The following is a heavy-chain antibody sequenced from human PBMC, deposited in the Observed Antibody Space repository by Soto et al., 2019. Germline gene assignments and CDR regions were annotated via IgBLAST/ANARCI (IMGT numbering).Heavy chain of an antibody. J-gene: IGHJ4*02. V-gene: IGHV3-23*01. D-gene: IGHD3-3*01. CDR3: AKDTTPSEYDFLSGYAALFDY. CDR1: GFTFSSYA. CDR2: ISGSGGST. Sequence: GGSLRLACAASGFTFSSYAMSWVRQAPGKGLEWVSAISGSGGSTYYADSVKGRFTISRDNSKNTLYLQMNSLRAEDTAVYYCAKDTTPSEYDFLSGYAALFDYWGPGTLVTVSS.